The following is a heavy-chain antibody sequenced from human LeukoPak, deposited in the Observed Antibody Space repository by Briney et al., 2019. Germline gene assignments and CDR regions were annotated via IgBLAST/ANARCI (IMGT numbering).Heavy chain of an antibody. CDR2: ISFDGSNK. V-gene: IGHV3-30*18. CDR1: GFTFSNYG. J-gene: IGHJ4*02. CDR3: VKEYGSGSSYYFY. D-gene: IGHD3-10*01. Sequence: GGSLRLSCAASGFTFSNYGMHWVRQAPGKGLEWVAVISFDGSNKYYTDSVKGRFTISRDNSKNTLYLQMNSLRADDTAVYYCVKEYGSGSSYYFYWGQGTLVTVSS.